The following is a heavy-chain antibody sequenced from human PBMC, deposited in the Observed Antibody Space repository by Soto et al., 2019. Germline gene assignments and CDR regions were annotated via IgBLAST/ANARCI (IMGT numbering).Heavy chain of an antibody. CDR1: GDTFNKNS. Sequence: QVQLVQSGTEVKKPGSSVKVSCKASGDTFNKNSISWVRQAPGQGLEWMGRIIPALGLTDYAEKCQGRQGGVTFSADRTTNTAYMELSGLRSEDTAVYYCARVVWAKYFFDSWGQGTLVTVSS. CDR3: ARVVWAKYFFDS. V-gene: IGHV1-69*02. J-gene: IGHJ4*02. CDR2: IIPALGLT. D-gene: IGHD1-26*01.